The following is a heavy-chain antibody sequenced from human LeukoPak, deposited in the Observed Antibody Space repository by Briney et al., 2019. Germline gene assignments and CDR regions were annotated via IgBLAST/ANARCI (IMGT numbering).Heavy chain of an antibody. J-gene: IGHJ6*03. V-gene: IGHV4-34*01. CDR1: GGSFSGYY. Sequence: SETLSLTCAVYGGSFSGYYWSWIRQPPGKGLEWIGEINHSGSTNYNPSLKSRVTISVDTSKNQFSLKLSSVTAADTAVYYCARGLRGYSSSAIGPYYYYYYMDVWGKGTTVTVSS. CDR2: INHSGST. D-gene: IGHD6-6*01. CDR3: ARGLRGYSSSAIGPYYYYYYMDV.